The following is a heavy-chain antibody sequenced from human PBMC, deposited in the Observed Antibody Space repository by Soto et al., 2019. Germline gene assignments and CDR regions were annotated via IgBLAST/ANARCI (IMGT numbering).Heavy chain of an antibody. J-gene: IGHJ4*02. CDR2: IYTNGSS. CDR3: ARVPAVGR. CDR1: GGSIRSGGYS. Sequence: QLQLQESGSGLVKPSQTLSLTCAVTGGSIRSGGYSWSWIRQPPGKGLDRIGDIYTNGSSYSNPSLKSRVAISVDRPKTQFPLKLSSVTAADTAVNYCARVPAVGRWGQGTLVSVSS. V-gene: IGHV4-30-2*01.